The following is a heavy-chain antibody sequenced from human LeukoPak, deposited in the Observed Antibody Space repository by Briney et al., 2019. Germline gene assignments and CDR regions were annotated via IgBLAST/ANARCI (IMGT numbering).Heavy chain of an antibody. D-gene: IGHD4-17*01. V-gene: IGHV1-24*01. J-gene: IGHJ6*02. Sequence: ASVKVSCKVSGYTLTELSMHWVRQAPGKGLEWMGGFDPEDGETIYAQKFQGRVTITRDTSASTAYMELSSLRSEDTAVYYCAGPADYYGDLTIYYYYGMDVWGQGTTVTVSS. CDR3: AGPADYYGDLTIYYYYGMDV. CDR1: GYTLTELS. CDR2: FDPEDGET.